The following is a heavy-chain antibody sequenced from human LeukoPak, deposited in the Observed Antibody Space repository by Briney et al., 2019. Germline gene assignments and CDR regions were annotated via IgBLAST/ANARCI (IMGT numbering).Heavy chain of an antibody. CDR3: ARERFYGSGGLFDY. J-gene: IGHJ4*02. V-gene: IGHV4-38-2*02. CDR2: IYHSGTA. Sequence: TSETLSLTCGVSDYSISSDYYWGWIRQPPGKGLEWIGSIYHSGTAYYNPSLNSRVTISVDTSKNQFSLKLRSVTAADTAVYFCARERFYGSGGLFDYWGQGTLVTVSS. CDR1: DYSISSDYY. D-gene: IGHD3-10*01.